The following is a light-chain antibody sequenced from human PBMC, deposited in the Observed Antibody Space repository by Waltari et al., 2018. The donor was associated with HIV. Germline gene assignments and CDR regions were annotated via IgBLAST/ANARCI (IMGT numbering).Light chain of an antibody. V-gene: IGLV1-47*01. CDR1: SSHLGGHF. CDR2: WNT. J-gene: IGLJ3*02. Sequence: QSVLSQSPSLSGTPGQRVSIPRPGSSSHLGGHFLSLYQQVPGTTPKPLIFWNTQRPSGVSDRFSGSVSGTSASLAISGLRSEDEADYYCAVWDVSLSAQVFGGGTTLTVL. CDR3: AVWDVSLSAQV.